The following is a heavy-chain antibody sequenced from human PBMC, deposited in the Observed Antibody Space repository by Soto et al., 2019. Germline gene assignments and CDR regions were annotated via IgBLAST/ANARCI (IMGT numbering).Heavy chain of an antibody. CDR1: GFTFDDYA. CDR3: AKDPGRNYCSGGSCYSDRWSAP. D-gene: IGHD2-15*01. CDR2: IIWNSGSI. V-gene: IGHV3-9*01. J-gene: IGHJ5*02. Sequence: EVQLVESGGGLVQPGRSLRLSCAASGFTFDDYAMHWVRQAPGKGLEWVSGIIWNSGSIGYADSVKCRFTISRDNAKNSLYLQMNSLRAEDTALYYCAKDPGRNYCSGGSCYSDRWSAPWGQGTLVTVSS.